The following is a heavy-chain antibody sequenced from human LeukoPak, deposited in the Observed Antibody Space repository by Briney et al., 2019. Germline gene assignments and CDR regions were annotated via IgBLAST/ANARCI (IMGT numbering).Heavy chain of an antibody. Sequence: GGPLRLSCTASGFTVSSNYMSWVRQAPGKGLEWVSIIHSGGNTYYADSVKGRFTISRDNSRNTLYLQMNSLRAEDTAVYYCARDRGYSCGYWGQGTLVTVSS. CDR1: GFTVSSNY. D-gene: IGHD5-18*01. CDR3: ARDRGYSCGY. J-gene: IGHJ4*02. V-gene: IGHV3-66*01. CDR2: IHSGGNT.